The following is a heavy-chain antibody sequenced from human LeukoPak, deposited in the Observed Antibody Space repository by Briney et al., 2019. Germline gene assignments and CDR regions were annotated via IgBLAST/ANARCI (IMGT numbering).Heavy chain of an antibody. Sequence: SETLSLTCTVSGGSISSYYWSWIRQPLGKGLEWIGYIYYSGSTKYNPSLKRRVTISVDTSKNQFSLKLSSVTAADTAVYYCARALGSYYFDYWGQGTLVTVSS. J-gene: IGHJ4*02. CDR2: IYYSGST. V-gene: IGHV4-59*01. CDR1: GGSISSYY. D-gene: IGHD3-16*01. CDR3: ARALGSYYFDY.